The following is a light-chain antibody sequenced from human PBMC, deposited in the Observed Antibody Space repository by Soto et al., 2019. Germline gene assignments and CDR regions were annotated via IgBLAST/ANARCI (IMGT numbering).Light chain of an antibody. J-gene: IGKJ5*01. Sequence: DIQMTQSPSSLSASVGDRVTITCRASQSISSFLNWYQHKPGKAPKLLIYAASSLQSEVPSRFSGSGSGTDFTLTISSLQPEDFATYYCQQSYSTPPITFGQGTRLEIK. CDR3: QQSYSTPPIT. V-gene: IGKV1-39*01. CDR2: AAS. CDR1: QSISSF.